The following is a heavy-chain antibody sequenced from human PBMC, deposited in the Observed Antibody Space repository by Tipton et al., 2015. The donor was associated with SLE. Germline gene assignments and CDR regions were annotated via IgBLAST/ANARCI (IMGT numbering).Heavy chain of an antibody. CDR1: GFTFSSYA. Sequence: SLRLSCAASGFTFSSYAMSWVRQAPGKGLEWVSSISGSGSSTYYADSVKGRFTISRDNSKNTLYLQMNSLRAEDTAVYYCAKDRMGRITWDAFDFWGQGTMVTVSS. CDR3: AKDRMGRITWDAFDF. V-gene: IGHV3-23*01. J-gene: IGHJ3*01. CDR2: ISGSGSST. D-gene: IGHD5-24*01.